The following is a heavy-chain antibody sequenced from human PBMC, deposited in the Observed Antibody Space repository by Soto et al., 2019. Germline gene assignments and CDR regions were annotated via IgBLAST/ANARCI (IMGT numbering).Heavy chain of an antibody. Sequence: PSETLFLTCTVSGGSISSGGYYWSWIRQHPGKGLEWIGYIYYSGSTYYNPSLKSRVTISVDTSKNQFSLKLSSVTAADTAVYYCARGDTAMVTGIDYWGQGTLVTVSS. D-gene: IGHD5-18*01. CDR1: GGSISSGGYY. CDR2: IYYSGST. J-gene: IGHJ4*02. CDR3: ARGDTAMVTGIDY. V-gene: IGHV4-31*03.